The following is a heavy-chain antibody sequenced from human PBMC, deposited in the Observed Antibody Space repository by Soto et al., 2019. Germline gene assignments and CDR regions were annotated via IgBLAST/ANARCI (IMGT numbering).Heavy chain of an antibody. CDR1: GYTFTSDY. Sequence: QVQLVQSGAEVKKPGASVKVSCKASGYTFTSDYMHWLRQAPGQGLEWMGRINPSGGSTIYSQNFQGRFSVTRDTSTSTVYMELSSLRSEDTAVYYCAREAFVGVGATAYWGQGTLVTVSS. CDR2: INPSGGST. D-gene: IGHD1-26*01. J-gene: IGHJ4*02. V-gene: IGHV1-46*01. CDR3: AREAFVGVGATAY.